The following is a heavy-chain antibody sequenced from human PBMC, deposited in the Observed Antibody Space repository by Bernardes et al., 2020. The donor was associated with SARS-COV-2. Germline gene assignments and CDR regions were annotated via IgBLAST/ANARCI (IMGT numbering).Heavy chain of an antibody. CDR2: IYLTGTT. CDR3: ARGIRYFDYYFDH. V-gene: IGHV4-39*07. CDR1: GGSISSSNYY. Sequence: SETLSLTCTVSGGSISSSNYYWGWIRQPPGKGLEWIGSIYLTGTTNYNPSLKSRVTMSVDTSKNQFSLQLSSVTAADTAVYDCARGIRYFDYYFDHWGQRTLVTVSS. D-gene: IGHD3-9*01. J-gene: IGHJ4*02.